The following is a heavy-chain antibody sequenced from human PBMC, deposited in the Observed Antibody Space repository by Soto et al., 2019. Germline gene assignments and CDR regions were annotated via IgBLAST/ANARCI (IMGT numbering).Heavy chain of an antibody. CDR2: IYYSGST. J-gene: IGHJ5*02. CDR3: ARGVATIGP. CDR1: GDYSGGYD. Sequence: LETMSHTYTVAGDYSGGYDGSWIRQPPGKGLEWIGYIYYSGSTNYNPSLKSRVTISVDTPKNQFSLKLTSVTAADTAVYYCARGVATIGPWGQGTLVTVLL. V-gene: IGHV4-59*01. D-gene: IGHD5-12*01.